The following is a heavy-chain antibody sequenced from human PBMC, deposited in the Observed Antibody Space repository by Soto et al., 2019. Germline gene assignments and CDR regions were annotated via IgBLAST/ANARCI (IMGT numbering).Heavy chain of an antibody. CDR2: IIPILGIA. V-gene: IGHV1-69*02. CDR3: AMYYYGSGSYRKTDY. CDR1: GGTFSSYT. J-gene: IGHJ4*02. Sequence: QVQLVQSGAEVKQPGSSVKVSCKASGGTFSSYTISWVRQAPGQGLEWMGRIIPILGIANYAQKFQGRVTITADKSTSTAYMELSSLRSEDTAVYYCAMYYYGSGSYRKTDYWGQGTLVTVSS. D-gene: IGHD3-10*01.